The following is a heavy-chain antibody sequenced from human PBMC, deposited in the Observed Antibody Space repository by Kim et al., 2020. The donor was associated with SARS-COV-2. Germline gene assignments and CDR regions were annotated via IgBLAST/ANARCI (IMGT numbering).Heavy chain of an antibody. J-gene: IGHJ5*02. CDR3: ARGTSRHFDP. D-gene: IGHD1-1*01. CDR2: TYYNSKWSS. CDR1: GDSISNIGIA. Sequence: SQTLSLTCAVSGDSISNIGIAWNWLRQSPSRGLEWLGCTYYNSKWSSDSAVSLKSRATINPDTSKNQFSLHLNSVTPEHTAVYFCARGTSRHFDPWGQGT. V-gene: IGHV6-1*01.